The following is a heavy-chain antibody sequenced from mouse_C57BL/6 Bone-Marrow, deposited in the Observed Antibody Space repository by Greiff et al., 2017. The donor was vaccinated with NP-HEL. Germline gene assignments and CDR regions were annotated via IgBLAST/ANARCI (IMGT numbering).Heavy chain of an antibody. CDR3: AKNYDGSVWCWDV. CDR2: IDPSDSYT. CDR1: GYTFTSYW. V-gene: IGHV1-69*01. Sequence: QVQLQQPGAELVMPGASVKLSCKASGYTFTSYWMHWVKQRPGQGLEWIGEIDPSDSYTNYNQKFKGKSTLTADKSSSTAYMQLSSLTSEDSAVYYLAKNYDGSVWCWDVWGTGNAVTVTS. D-gene: IGHD1-1*01. J-gene: IGHJ1*03.